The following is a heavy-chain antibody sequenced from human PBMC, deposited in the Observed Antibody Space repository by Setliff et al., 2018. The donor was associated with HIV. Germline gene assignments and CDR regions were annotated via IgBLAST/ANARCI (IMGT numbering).Heavy chain of an antibody. J-gene: IGHJ3*02. D-gene: IGHD3-3*01. Sequence: ASVKVSCKASGYTFTSYYIHWVRQAPGQGLEWMGWINTNTGNPTYAQGFTGRFVFSLDTSVSTAYLQISSLKAEDTAVYYCARVKTYYDFWSGYYTSDIWGQGTMVTVSS. CDR3: ARVKTYYDFWSGYYTSDI. V-gene: IGHV7-4-1*02. CDR1: GYTFTSYY. CDR2: INTNTGNP.